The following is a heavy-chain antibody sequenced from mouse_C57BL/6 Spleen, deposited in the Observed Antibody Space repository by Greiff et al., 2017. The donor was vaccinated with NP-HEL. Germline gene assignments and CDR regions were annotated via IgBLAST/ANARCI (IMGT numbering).Heavy chain of an antibody. CDR2: INPSSGYT. V-gene: IGHV1-7*01. Sequence: VQLQQSGAELAKPGASVKLSCKASGYTFTSYWMHWVKQRPGQGLEWIGDINPSSGYTKYNQKFKDKATLTADKSSSTAYMQLSSLTYEDSAVYYCARGIYYDYGEFAYWGQGTLVTVSA. CDR1: GYTFTSYW. CDR3: ARGIYYDYGEFAY. D-gene: IGHD2-4*01. J-gene: IGHJ3*01.